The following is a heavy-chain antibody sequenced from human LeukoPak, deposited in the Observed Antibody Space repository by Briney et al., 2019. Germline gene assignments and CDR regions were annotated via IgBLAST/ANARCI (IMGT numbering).Heavy chain of an antibody. J-gene: IGHJ4*02. CDR3: AKETNQAVAGALDY. CDR2: ISGSGGST. V-gene: IGHV3-23*01. D-gene: IGHD6-19*01. CDR1: GFTFSSHA. Sequence: GGSLRLSCAASGFTFSSHAMSWVRQAPGKGLEWVSAISGSGGSTYYADSVKGRFTISRDNSKNTLYLQMNSLRAEDTAVYYCAKETNQAVAGALDYWGQGTLVTVSS.